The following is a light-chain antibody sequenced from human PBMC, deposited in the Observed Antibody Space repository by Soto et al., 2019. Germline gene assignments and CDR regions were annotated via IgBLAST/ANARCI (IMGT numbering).Light chain of an antibody. V-gene: IGKV4-1*01. CDR1: QSVLYINNKNY. CDR3: QQYYSSLLS. Sequence: DIVMTQSPDSLAVSLGERATINCKSSQSVLYINNKNYLAWYQQRPGQPPKVLISWASTRESGVPDRFSGSGSGTDFTLTISSLQAEDVAVYYCQQYYSSLLSFGGGTKVEI. CDR2: WAS. J-gene: IGKJ4*01.